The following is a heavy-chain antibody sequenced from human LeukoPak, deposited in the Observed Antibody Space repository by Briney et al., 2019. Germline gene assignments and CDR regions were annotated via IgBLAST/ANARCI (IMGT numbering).Heavy chain of an antibody. V-gene: IGHV1-69*05. Sequence: SVKVSCKASGGTFSSYAISWVRQAPGQGLEWMGRIIPIFGTANYAQKFQGRVTITTDESTSTAYMALSSLRPEDTAVYYCARDLLCLGLAAAGTENWFDPWGQGTLVTVSS. D-gene: IGHD6-13*01. CDR1: GGTFSSYA. CDR3: ARDLLCLGLAAAGTENWFDP. CDR2: IIPIFGTA. J-gene: IGHJ5*02.